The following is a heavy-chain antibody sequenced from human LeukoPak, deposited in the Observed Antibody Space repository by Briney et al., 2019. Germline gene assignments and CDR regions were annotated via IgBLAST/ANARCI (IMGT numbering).Heavy chain of an antibody. CDR1: GFTFSSYA. Sequence: PGGSLRLSCAASGFTFSSYAMSWVRQAPGKGLEWVSAISGSGGSTYYADSVKGRFTISRDNSKNTLYLQMNSLRAEDTAVYYCAKDRRVITFGGVIVIPNLFDYWGQGTLVTVSS. CDR2: ISGSGGST. D-gene: IGHD3-16*02. J-gene: IGHJ4*02. V-gene: IGHV3-23*01. CDR3: AKDRRVITFGGVIVIPNLFDY.